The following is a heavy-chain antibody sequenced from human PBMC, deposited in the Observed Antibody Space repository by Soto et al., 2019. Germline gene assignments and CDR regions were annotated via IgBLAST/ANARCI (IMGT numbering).Heavy chain of an antibody. Sequence: EVQLVESGGGLVQPGGSLRLSCAASGFTFSSYAMHWVRQAPGKGLEYVSTISSNGGSTDYANSVKGRFTISRDNSKNTLYLQMGSLRAEDMAVYYCARGSKGYHVDYWGQGTLVTVSS. J-gene: IGHJ4*02. D-gene: IGHD5-12*01. CDR2: ISSNGGST. CDR1: GFTFSSYA. V-gene: IGHV3-64*01. CDR3: ARGSKGYHVDY.